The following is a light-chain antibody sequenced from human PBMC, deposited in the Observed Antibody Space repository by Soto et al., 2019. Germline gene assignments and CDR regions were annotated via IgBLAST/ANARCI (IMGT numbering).Light chain of an antibody. CDR2: GAS. J-gene: IGKJ3*01. CDR3: QQYGYSLFT. Sequence: EIVLTQSPGTLSLSPGERATLSCRASQSVSSSYLTWYQQKPGQAPRLLIYGASGRATGIPDRFSGSGSGTDFTLTISRLEPEDVAVYYCQQYGYSLFTFGPGTKVDIK. V-gene: IGKV3-20*01. CDR1: QSVSSSY.